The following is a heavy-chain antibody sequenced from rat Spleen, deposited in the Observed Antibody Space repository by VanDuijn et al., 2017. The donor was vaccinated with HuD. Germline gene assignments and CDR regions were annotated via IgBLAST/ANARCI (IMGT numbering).Heavy chain of an antibody. CDR2: ITNSGGSS. CDR1: GFTFSNYG. CDR3: TTGGLPGYNSGWFAY. V-gene: IGHV5-27*01. J-gene: IGHJ3*01. Sequence: EVQLVESGGNLVQPRRSLKLSCAASGFTFSNYGMAWVRQAPTKGLEWVASITNSGGSSYYRDSVKGRFTISRDDAKDTLYLQMDSLRSEDTATYYCTTGGLPGYNSGWFAYWGQGTLVTVSS. D-gene: IGHD1-4*01.